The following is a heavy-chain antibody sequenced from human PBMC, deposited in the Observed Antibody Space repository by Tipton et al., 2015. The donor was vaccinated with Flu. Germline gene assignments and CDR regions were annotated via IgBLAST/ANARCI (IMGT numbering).Heavy chain of an antibody. J-gene: IGHJ4*02. CDR3: ARQYCSGGSCYSDFDY. CDR2: IYPGDSDT. D-gene: IGHD2-15*01. Sequence: QLVQSGAEVKKPGESLKISCKGSGYSFTSYWIGWVRQMPGKGLEWMGIIYPGDSDTRYSPSFQGQVTISADKSISTAYLQWSSLKASDPAVYYCARQYCSGGSCYSDFDYWGQGTLVTVSS. V-gene: IGHV5-51*01. CDR1: GYSFTSYW.